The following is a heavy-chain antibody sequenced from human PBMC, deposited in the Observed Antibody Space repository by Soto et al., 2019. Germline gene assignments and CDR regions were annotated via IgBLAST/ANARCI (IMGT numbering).Heavy chain of an antibody. D-gene: IGHD3-10*01. CDR2: IYPGDSDT. CDR1: GYSFTSYW. J-gene: IGHJ6*02. CDR3: ARGPLRGFGELMPNYYDMDV. V-gene: IGHV5-51*01. Sequence: GESLKISCKGSGYSFTSYWIGWVRQMPGKGLEWMGIIYPGDSDTRYSPSFQGQVTISADKSISTAYLQWSSLRSDDTAVYYCARGPLRGFGELMPNYYDMDVWGQGTTVTVSS.